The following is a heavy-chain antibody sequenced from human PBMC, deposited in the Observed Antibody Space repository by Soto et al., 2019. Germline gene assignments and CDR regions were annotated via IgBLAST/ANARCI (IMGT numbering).Heavy chain of an antibody. Sequence: SETLSLTCTVSGGSISSSSYYWGWIRQPPGKGLEWIGSIYYSGSTYYNPSLKSRVTISVDTSKNQFSLKLSSVTAADTAVYYCARIITIFGVVISGLDPWGQGTLVTVSS. CDR3: ARIITIFGVVISGLDP. CDR2: IYYSGST. J-gene: IGHJ5*02. CDR1: GGSISSSSYY. D-gene: IGHD3-3*01. V-gene: IGHV4-39*01.